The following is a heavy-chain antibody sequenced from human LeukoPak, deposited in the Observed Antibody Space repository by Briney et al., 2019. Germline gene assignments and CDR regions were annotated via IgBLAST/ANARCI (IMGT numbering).Heavy chain of an antibody. J-gene: IGHJ4*02. CDR3: AKSYDILTGYPPPFDY. V-gene: IGHV3-23*01. CDR1: GFTFSSYW. CDR2: ISGSGGST. Sequence: GGSLRLSCAASGFTFSSYWMSWVRQAPGKGLEWVSAISGSGGSTYYADSVKGRFTISRDNSKNTLHLQMNSLRAEDTAVYYCAKSYDILTGYPPPFDYWGQGTLVTVSS. D-gene: IGHD3-9*01.